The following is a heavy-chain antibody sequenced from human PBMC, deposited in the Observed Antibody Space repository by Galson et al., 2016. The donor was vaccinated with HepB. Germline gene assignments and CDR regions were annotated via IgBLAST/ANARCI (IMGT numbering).Heavy chain of an antibody. J-gene: IGHJ4*02. CDR1: GFTFSSYW. V-gene: IGHV3-74*01. Sequence: SLRLSCAAYGFTFSSYWMHWVRQAPGKGLVWVSRINSDGSNTACADSVKGRFTISRDNAKNTLYLQMNSLRGEDTAVYYCARGPYGDYVIDYWGQGTLVTVSS. CDR2: INSDGSNT. CDR3: ARGPYGDYVIDY. D-gene: IGHD4-17*01.